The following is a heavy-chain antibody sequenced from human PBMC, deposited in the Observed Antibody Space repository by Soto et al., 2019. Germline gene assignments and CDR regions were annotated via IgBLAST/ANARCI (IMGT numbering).Heavy chain of an antibody. CDR3: ARARLVVEGRFDY. V-gene: IGHV3-11*06. D-gene: IGHD3-22*01. Sequence: QVQLVESGGGLVKPGGSLRLSCAASGFSFSDYYMNWIRQAPGKGLEWPSYISSTATYTNYADSVRGRFTISRDSAKKSLYLDMNALRAEDTAVYYCARARLVVEGRFDYWGQGTLVTVSS. CDR1: GFSFSDYY. CDR2: ISSTATYT. J-gene: IGHJ4*02.